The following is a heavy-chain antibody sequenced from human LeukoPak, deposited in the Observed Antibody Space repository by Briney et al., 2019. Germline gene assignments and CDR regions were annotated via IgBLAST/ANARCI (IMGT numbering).Heavy chain of an antibody. CDR1: GFTFSSYA. CDR2: ISYDGSNK. V-gene: IGHV3-30-3*01. CDR3: ARDSFLEWLLYRPDY. D-gene: IGHD3-3*02. Sequence: GGSLRLSCAASGFTFSSYAMHWVRQAPGKGLEWVAVISYDGSNKYYADSVKGRFTISRDNSKNTLYLQMNSLRAEDTAVYYCARDSFLEWLLYRPDYWGQGTLVTVSS. J-gene: IGHJ4*02.